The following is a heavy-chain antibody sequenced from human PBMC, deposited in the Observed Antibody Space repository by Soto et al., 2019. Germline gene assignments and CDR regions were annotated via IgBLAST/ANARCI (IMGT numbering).Heavy chain of an antibody. CDR3: ARNMDYCSSTSCYTGGWFDP. CDR2: IIPIFGTA. V-gene: IGHV1-69*06. CDR1: GGTFSSYA. D-gene: IGHD2-2*02. J-gene: IGHJ5*02. Sequence: QVQLVQSGAEVKKRGSSVKVSCKASGGTFSSYAISWVRQAHGQGLEWMGGIIPIFGTANYAQKFQGRVTIPADKSTSTAYMKLSSLRSEDTAVYYCARNMDYCSSTSCYTGGWFDPWGQGTLVTVSS.